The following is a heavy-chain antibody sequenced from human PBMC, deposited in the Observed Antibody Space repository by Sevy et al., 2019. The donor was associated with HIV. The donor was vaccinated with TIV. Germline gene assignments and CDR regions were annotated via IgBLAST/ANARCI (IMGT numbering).Heavy chain of an antibody. V-gene: IGHV3-74*01. D-gene: IGHD3-10*01. CDR3: ARDPGGYYGSGSYYHGPFDY. Sequence: GGSLRLSCAASGFTFSSYWLHWVRQAPGKGLVWVSRINSDGSSTSYADSVKGRFTISRDNAKNTLYLQMNSLRAEDTAVYYCARDPGGYYGSGSYYHGPFDYWGQGTLVTVSS. CDR2: INSDGSST. CDR1: GFTFSSYW. J-gene: IGHJ4*02.